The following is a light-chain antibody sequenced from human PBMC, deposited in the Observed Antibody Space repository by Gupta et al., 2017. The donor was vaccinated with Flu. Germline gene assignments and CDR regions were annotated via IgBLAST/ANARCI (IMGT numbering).Light chain of an antibody. V-gene: IGKV3-20*01. CDR3: QQYGSSPTT. J-gene: IGKJ1*01. Sequence: EIVLTQSPGTLSLSPGESATLSCRASQSVSSSYLAWYRQKPGQAPRLLIYGASGRATGIPDRFSVSGSGTDFTLTISRLEPEEFAVYYCQQYGSSPTTFGQGSKVEIK. CDR2: GAS. CDR1: QSVSSSY.